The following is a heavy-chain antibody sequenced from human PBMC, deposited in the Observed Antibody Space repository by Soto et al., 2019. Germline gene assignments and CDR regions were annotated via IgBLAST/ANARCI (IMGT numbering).Heavy chain of an antibody. CDR1: GYTFTGYY. V-gene: IGHV1-2*04. CDR2: INPNSGGT. D-gene: IGHD5-18*01. CDR3: ARGRLLDYYYYYGMAV. J-gene: IGHJ6*02. Sequence: ASVKVSCKASGYTFTGYYMHWVRQAPGQGLEWMGWINPNSGGTNYAQKFQGWVTMTRDTSISTAYMELSRLRSDDTAVYYCARGRLLDYYYYYGMAVWGQGTTVTVSS.